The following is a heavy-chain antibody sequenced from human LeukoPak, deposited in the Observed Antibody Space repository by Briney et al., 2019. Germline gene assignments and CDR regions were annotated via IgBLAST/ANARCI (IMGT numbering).Heavy chain of an antibody. D-gene: IGHD3-3*01. CDR3: ARGVTIFGVVSFDY. CDR2: IYHSGST. Sequence: PSETLSLTCAVSVGSISSGVYSCSWIRQPPGKGLEWLVYIYHSGSTYYNPSLKSRVTISVDTSKNHCSLKLSSVTAADTAVYYCARGVTIFGVVSFDYWGQGTLVTVSS. J-gene: IGHJ4*02. CDR1: VGSISSGVYS. V-gene: IGHV4-30-2*01.